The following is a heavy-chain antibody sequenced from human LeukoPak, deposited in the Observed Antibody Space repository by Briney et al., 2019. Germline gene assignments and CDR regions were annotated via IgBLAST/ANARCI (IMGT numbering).Heavy chain of an antibody. V-gene: IGHV3-11*04. CDR2: ISSSGSTI. CDR1: GFTFSDYY. CDR3: ARGTYCSSTSCFSIY. D-gene: IGHD2-2*01. J-gene: IGHJ4*02. Sequence: GGSLRLSCAASGFTFSDYYMSWIRQAPGKGLEWVSYISSSGSTIYYADSVKGRFTISRDNAKNSLYLQMNSLGAEDTAVYYCARGTYCSSTSCFSIYWGQGTLVTVSS.